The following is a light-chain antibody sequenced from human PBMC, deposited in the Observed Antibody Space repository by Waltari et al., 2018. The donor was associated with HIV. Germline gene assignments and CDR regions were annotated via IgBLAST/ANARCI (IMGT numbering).Light chain of an antibody. CDR1: SSDVGGYNY. V-gene: IGLV2-14*01. J-gene: IGLJ2*01. CDR2: DVS. Sequence: QSALTQPASVSGSPGQSITISCTGTSSDVGGYNYVSWFQQHPGKAPKLMIYDVSSRPSGVSIRVSGSKSGNTAAPTISGLQAEDEADYYCSSYTSISTLVVFGGGTKLTVL. CDR3: SSYTSISTLVV.